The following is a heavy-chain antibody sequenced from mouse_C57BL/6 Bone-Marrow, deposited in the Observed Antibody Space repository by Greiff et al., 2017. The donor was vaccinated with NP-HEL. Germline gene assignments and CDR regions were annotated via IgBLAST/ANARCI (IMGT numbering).Heavy chain of an antibody. CDR3: ASIYGNHGEDAMDY. V-gene: IGHV1-69*01. Sequence: VQLQQPGAELVMPGASVKLSCKASGYTFTSYWMHWVKQRPGQGLEWIGEIDPSDSYTNYNQKFKGKSTLTVDKSSSTAYMQLSSLTSEDSAVYYCASIYGNHGEDAMDYWGQGTSVTGSS. J-gene: IGHJ4*01. CDR1: GYTFTSYW. CDR2: IDPSDSYT. D-gene: IGHD2-1*01.